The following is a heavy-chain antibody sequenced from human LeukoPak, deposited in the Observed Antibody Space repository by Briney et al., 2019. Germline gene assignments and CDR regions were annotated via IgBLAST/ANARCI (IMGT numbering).Heavy chain of an antibody. J-gene: IGHJ6*02. CDR1: GGSISSGPYY. Sequence: TLSLTCTVSGGSISSGPYYWIWIRQHPGKGLEWIGYITYSGNTYYYPALNSRVTVSLDTSKTQFSLKLSSVTAADTAVYYCARIPFYYYGLDVWGQGTTVTVSS. CDR2: ITYSGNT. V-gene: IGHV4-31*03. CDR3: ARIPFYYYGLDV.